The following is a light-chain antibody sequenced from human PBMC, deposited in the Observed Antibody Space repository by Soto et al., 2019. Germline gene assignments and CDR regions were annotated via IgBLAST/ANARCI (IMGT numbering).Light chain of an antibody. CDR1: SSDVGAYNF. CDR2: EVT. V-gene: IGLV2-14*01. CDR3: SSYTTSTPYV. J-gene: IGLJ1*01. Sequence: QSVLTQPASVSGSPGQSITISCTGTSSDVGAYNFVSWYQHHPGRAPKLIIYEVTIRPSGVSNRFSGSKSGNTASLTISALQAEDEADYYCSSYTTSTPYVFGSGNKVTVL.